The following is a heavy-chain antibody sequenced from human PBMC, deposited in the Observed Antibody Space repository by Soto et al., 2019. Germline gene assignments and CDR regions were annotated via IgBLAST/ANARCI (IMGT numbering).Heavy chain of an antibody. D-gene: IGHD1-26*01. Sequence: EVQLVESGGGLVQPGGSLRLSCAASGFTFSTYSMNWVRQAPGKGLEWVSYISSTSGTIFYADSVKGRFTISRDNAKNSLYLQMKSLRAEDTAVYYCARDQVVGAFYGMDVWGQGTTVTVSS. V-gene: IGHV3-48*01. CDR1: GFTFSTYS. CDR2: ISSTSGTI. J-gene: IGHJ6*02. CDR3: ARDQVVGAFYGMDV.